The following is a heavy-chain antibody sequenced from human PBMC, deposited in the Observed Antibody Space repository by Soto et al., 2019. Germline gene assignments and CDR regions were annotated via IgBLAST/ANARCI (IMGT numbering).Heavy chain of an antibody. J-gene: IGHJ3*02. D-gene: IGHD3-16*02. V-gene: IGHV1-69*06. CDR3: ARGTYYAYVWGSYRHTLDAFDI. CDR1: GGTFSSYA. CDR2: IIPIFGTA. Sequence: SVKVSCKASGGTFSSYAISWVRQAPGQGLEWMGGIIPIFGTANYAQKFQGRVTITADKSTSTAYMELSSLRSEDTAVYYCARGTYYAYVWGSYRHTLDAFDIWGQGTMVTVSS.